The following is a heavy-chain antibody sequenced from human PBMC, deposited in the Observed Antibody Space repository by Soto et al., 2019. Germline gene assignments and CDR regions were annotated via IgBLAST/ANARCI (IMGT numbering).Heavy chain of an antibody. CDR2: IKSKTDGGTT. D-gene: IGHD3-16*02. CDR3: TTVKSIGYTLVDY. V-gene: IGHV3-15*07. J-gene: IGHJ4*02. Sequence: EVQLVESGGGLVKPGGSLRLSCAASGFSFSNAWMNWVRQAPGKGLEWVGRIKSKTDGGTTDYAAPVKGRFTISRDDSKNTLYLQMNSLKTEDTAVYYCTTVKSIGYTLVDYRGQGTLVTVSS. CDR1: GFSFSNAW.